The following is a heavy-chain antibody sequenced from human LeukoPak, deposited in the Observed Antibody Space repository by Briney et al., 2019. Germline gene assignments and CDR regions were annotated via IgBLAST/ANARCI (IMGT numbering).Heavy chain of an antibody. CDR3: AREGGRTIFGYYYMDV. D-gene: IGHD3-3*01. Sequence: ASVKVSCKVSGYTLTEFSMHWVRQTPEKGLEWMGCFDPEDDETIYAQKFQGRVTMTVDTSTDTAYMELSSLRSEDTAVYYCAREGGRTIFGYYYMDVWGKGTTVTVSS. V-gene: IGHV1-24*01. J-gene: IGHJ6*03. CDR1: GYTLTEFS. CDR2: FDPEDDET.